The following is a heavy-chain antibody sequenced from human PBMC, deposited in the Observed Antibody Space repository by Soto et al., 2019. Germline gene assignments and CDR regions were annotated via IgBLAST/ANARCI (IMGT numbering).Heavy chain of an antibody. D-gene: IGHD3-10*01. CDR1: GGSFSGYY. CDR2: INHSGST. J-gene: IGHJ4*02. Sequence: KPSETLSLTCAVYGGSFSGYYWSWIRQPPGKGLEWIGEINHSGSTNYNPSLKSRVTISVDTSKNQFSLKLSSVTAADTAIYYCARLPQFLWFGALTSRAYYFNYWGPGTLVTVSS. V-gene: IGHV4-34*01. CDR3: ARLPQFLWFGALTSRAYYFNY.